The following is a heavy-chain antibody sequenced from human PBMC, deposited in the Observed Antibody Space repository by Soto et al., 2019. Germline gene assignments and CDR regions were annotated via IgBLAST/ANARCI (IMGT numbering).Heavy chain of an antibody. J-gene: IGHJ4*02. V-gene: IGHV3-23*01. D-gene: IGHD3-10*01. Sequence: PGGSLRLSCAATGFTFSSYAMSWVRQAPGKGLEWVSAISGSGGSTYYADSAKGRFTISRDNSKNTLYLQMNSLRAEDTAVYYCAKDRLVRGAKDYWGQGTLVTVSS. CDR3: AKDRLVRGAKDY. CDR2: ISGSGGST. CDR1: GFTFSSYA.